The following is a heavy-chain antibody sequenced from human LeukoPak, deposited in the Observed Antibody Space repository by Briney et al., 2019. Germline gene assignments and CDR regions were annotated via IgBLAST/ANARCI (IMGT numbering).Heavy chain of an antibody. CDR2: ISGSGGST. CDR1: GFTLSSYA. J-gene: IGHJ4*02. D-gene: IGHD6-19*01. CDR3: AKSSLYSSGVIDY. Sequence: PGGSLRLSCAASGFTLSSYAMSWVRQAPGKGLEWVSAISGSGGSTYYADSVKGRFTIFRDNSKNTLYLQMNSLRAEDTAVYYCAKSSLYSSGVIDYWGQGTLVTVSS. V-gene: IGHV3-23*01.